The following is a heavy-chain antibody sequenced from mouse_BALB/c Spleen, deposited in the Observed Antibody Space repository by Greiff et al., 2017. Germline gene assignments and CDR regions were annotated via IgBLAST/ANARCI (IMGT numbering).Heavy chain of an antibody. CDR1: GFTFSSYG. V-gene: IGHV5-6-3*01. J-gene: IGHJ3*01. Sequence: EVQVVESGGGLVQPGGSLKLSCAASGFTFSSYGMSWVRQTPDKRLELVATINSNGGSTYYPDSVKGRFTISRDNAKNTLYLQMSSLKSEDTAMYYCARDPWFAYWGQGTLVTVSA. CDR2: INSNGGST. CDR3: ARDPWFAY.